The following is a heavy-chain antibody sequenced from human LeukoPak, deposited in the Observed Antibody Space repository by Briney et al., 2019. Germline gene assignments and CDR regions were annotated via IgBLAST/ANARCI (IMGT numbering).Heavy chain of an antibody. CDR1: GFTFSSYA. CDR2: ITSSGGST. V-gene: IGHV3-23*01. Sequence: VGSLRLSCAASGFTFSSYAMTWVRQAPGKGLEWVSAITSSGGSTYYGDSVKGRFTISRDNSRNTLYLQMNSLRVDDTAVYYCARDLCWGCFDDWGQGNLVTVSS. CDR3: ARDLCWGCFDD. D-gene: IGHD3-10*02. J-gene: IGHJ4*02.